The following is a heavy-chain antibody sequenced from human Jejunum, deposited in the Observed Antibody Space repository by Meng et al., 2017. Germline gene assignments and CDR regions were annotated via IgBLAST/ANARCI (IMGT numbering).Heavy chain of an antibody. CDR2: INQNGRT. V-gene: IGHV4-34*01. J-gene: IGHJ5*02. CDR1: GESFNSYY. Sequence: QVQLQQWGAGLLKPSETLSLTCAVYGESFNSYYWTWIRQPPGKGPEWIGEINQNGRTNYNPSLESRVTISMDKSKKEFSLRLASVTAADTALYYCVRGRDPMVVGELDPWGQGTLVTVSS. D-gene: IGHD2-15*01. CDR3: VRGRDPMVVGELDP.